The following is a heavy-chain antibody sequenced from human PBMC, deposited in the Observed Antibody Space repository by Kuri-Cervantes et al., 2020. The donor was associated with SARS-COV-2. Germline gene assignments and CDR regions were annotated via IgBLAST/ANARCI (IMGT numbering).Heavy chain of an antibody. Sequence: GESLKISCAASGFTFSSYSMNWVRQAPGKGLEWVSSISSSSSYIYYADSVMGRFTISRDNSKNTLYLQMNSLRAEDTAVYYCARDRSTHYFDYWGQGTLVTVSS. CDR2: ISSSSSYI. J-gene: IGHJ4*02. V-gene: IGHV3-21*01. CDR1: GFTFSSYS. CDR3: ARDRSTHYFDY.